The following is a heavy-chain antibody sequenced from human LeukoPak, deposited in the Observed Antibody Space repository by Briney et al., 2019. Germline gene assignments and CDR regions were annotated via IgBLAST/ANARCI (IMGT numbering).Heavy chain of an antibody. Sequence: ASVKVSCKASGYTFTSYGISWVRQAPGQGLEWMGWISAYNGNTNYAQKLQGRVTMTTDTSTSTAYMELRSLRSDDTAVYYCARDRVRGYSGYDLAYWGQGTLVTVSS. CDR2: ISAYNGNT. CDR1: GYTFTSYG. V-gene: IGHV1-18*01. D-gene: IGHD5-12*01. J-gene: IGHJ4*02. CDR3: ARDRVRGYSGYDLAY.